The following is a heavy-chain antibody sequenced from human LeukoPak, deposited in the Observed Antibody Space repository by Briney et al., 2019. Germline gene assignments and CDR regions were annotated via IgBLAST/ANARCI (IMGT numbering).Heavy chain of an antibody. CDR2: IYYSGST. CDR1: GGSISSYY. V-gene: IGHV4-59*01. J-gene: IGHJ6*02. Sequence: SETLSLTCTVSGGSISSYYWSWIRQPPGKGLEWIGYIYYSGSTNYNPSLKSRVTTSVDTSKNQFSLKVSSVTAADTAVYYCARARYGSGSLYFYYYGMDVWGQGTTVFVSS. D-gene: IGHD3-10*01. CDR3: ARARYGSGSLYFYYYGMDV.